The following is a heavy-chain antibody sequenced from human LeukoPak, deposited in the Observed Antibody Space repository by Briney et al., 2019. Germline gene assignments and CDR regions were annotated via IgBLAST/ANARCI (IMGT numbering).Heavy chain of an antibody. D-gene: IGHD6-6*01. CDR1: GFTFDDYA. CDR2: ISWNSGSI. V-gene: IGHV3-9*03. CDR3: AKAIGEQLGDYYVDV. J-gene: IGHJ6*03. Sequence: PGGSLRLSCAASGFTFDDYAMHWARQAPGKGLEWVSGISWNSGSIGYADSVKGRFTISRDNAKNSLYLQMNSLRAEDMALYYCAKAIGEQLGDYYVDVWGKGTTVTVSS.